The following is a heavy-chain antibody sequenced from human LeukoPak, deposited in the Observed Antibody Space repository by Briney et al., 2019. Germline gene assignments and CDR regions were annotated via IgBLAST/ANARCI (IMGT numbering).Heavy chain of an antibody. J-gene: IGHJ4*02. V-gene: IGHV3-30*04. CDR2: ISYDGSNK. D-gene: IGHD4-17*01. CDR3: AKGRYHLATVTLLDY. Sequence: GGSLRLSCAASGFTFSSYAMHWVRQAPGKGLEWVALISYDGSNKYYADSVKARFIISRDNSKNTLYLQMNSLRAEDTAVYYCAKGRYHLATVTLLDYWGQGTLVTVSS. CDR1: GFTFSSYA.